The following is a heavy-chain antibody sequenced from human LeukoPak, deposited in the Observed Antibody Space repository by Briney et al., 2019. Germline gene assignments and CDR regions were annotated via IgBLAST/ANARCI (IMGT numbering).Heavy chain of an antibody. CDR1: GGSISSADYY. J-gene: IGHJ4*02. D-gene: IGHD4/OR15-4a*01. Sequence: SQTLSLTCTVSGGSISSADYYWSWIRQPPGKGLEWIGHIYYSGRTYYNPSLKSRVTFSVDTSKNQFSLKLSSVTAADTAVYYCAALQRPGAFDYWGQGILVTVSS. V-gene: IGHV4-30-4*08. CDR3: AALQRPGAFDY. CDR2: IYYSGRT.